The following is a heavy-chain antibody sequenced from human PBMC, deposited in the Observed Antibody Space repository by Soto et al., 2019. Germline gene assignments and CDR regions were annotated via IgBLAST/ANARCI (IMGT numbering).Heavy chain of an antibody. V-gene: IGHV4-4*07. Sequence: SWETLSLTCTVSGGSISSYYWSWIRQPAGKGLEWIGRIYTSGSTNYNPSLKSRVTMSVDTSKNQFSLKLSSVTAADTAVYYCARAVARGVTTLNSYYYYGMDVWGQGTTVTVS. D-gene: IGHD4-17*01. CDR1: GGSISSYY. CDR2: IYTSGST. CDR3: ARAVARGVTTLNSYYYYGMDV. J-gene: IGHJ6*02.